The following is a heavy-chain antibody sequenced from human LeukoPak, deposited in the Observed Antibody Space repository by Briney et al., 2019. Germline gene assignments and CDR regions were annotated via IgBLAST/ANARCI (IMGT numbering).Heavy chain of an antibody. CDR3: ARGGARGSSAFDI. D-gene: IGHD3-10*01. J-gene: IGHJ3*02. V-gene: IGHV4-59*01. CDR2: IYYSGST. Sequence: WETLSLTCTVSGDSISAFYWSWIRQPPGKGLEWIGYIYYSGSTNYNPSLRSRVTILIETSKNQFSLKLRSVTAADTAVYYCARGGARGSSAFDIWGQGTMVTVSS. CDR1: GDSISAFY.